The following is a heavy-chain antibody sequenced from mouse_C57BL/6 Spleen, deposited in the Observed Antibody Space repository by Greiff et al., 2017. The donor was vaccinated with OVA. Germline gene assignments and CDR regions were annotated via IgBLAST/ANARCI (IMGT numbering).Heavy chain of an antibody. CDR3: ARSKLTGTGAMDY. CDR1: GYAFSSSW. D-gene: IGHD4-1*01. V-gene: IGHV1-82*01. CDR2: IYPGDGDT. J-gene: IGHJ4*01. Sequence: VQLQQSGPELVKPGASVKISCKASGYAFSSSWMNWVKQRPGKGLEWIGRIYPGDGDTNYNGKFKGKATLTADKSSSTAYMQHSSLTSEDSAVYFCARSKLTGTGAMDYWGQGTSVTVSS.